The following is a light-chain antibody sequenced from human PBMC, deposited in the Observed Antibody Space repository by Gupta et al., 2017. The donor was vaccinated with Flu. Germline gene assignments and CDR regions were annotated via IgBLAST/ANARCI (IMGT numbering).Light chain of an antibody. J-gene: IGKJ1*01. Sequence: GDRVTFTYRASQGISNYVAWYQKKPGKVPKLLIYAASTLQSGVPSRFSGSGFGTDFTLTISSLQSEDVATYYCQKYDNAPWTFGQGTKVEIK. CDR3: QKYDNAPWT. CDR1: QGISNY. CDR2: AAS. V-gene: IGKV1-27*01.